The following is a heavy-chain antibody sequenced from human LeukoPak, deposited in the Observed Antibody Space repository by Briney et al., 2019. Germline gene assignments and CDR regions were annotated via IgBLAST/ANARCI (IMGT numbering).Heavy chain of an antibody. D-gene: IGHD4-23*01. Sequence: GESLKISCKGSGYSFASYWVGWVRQMPGKGLEWMGIIYPGDSDTRYSPSFQGHVTISADKSISTAHLQWSSLKASDTAMYYCARHIDYGGNSDYWGQGTLVTVSS. V-gene: IGHV5-51*01. J-gene: IGHJ4*02. CDR3: ARHIDYGGNSDY. CDR2: IYPGDSDT. CDR1: GYSFASYW.